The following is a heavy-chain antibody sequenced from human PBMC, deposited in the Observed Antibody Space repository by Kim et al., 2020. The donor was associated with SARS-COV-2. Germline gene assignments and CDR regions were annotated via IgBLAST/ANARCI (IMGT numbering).Heavy chain of an antibody. D-gene: IGHD6-13*01. Sequence: GGSLRLSCAASGFTFSSYAMSWVRQAPGKGLEWVSAISGSGGSTYYADSVKGRFTISRDNSKNTLYLQMNSLRAEDTAVYYCAKGSLYSSSWYGGAYWYFDLWGRGTLVTVSS. J-gene: IGHJ2*01. CDR1: GFTFSSYA. V-gene: IGHV3-23*01. CDR3: AKGSLYSSSWYGGAYWYFDL. CDR2: ISGSGGST.